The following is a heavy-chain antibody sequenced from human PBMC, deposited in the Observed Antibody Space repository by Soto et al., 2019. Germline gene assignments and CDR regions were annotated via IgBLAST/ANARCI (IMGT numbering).Heavy chain of an antibody. Sequence: GGSLRLSCAASGFTFSNYWMSWVRQAPGKGLEWVANIRQDGSERYYVDSVKGRFTISRDNAKNSLYLQMNSLSADDMAVYYCARHGNYGDWEISYYYYYYYMDVWGKGTTVTVSS. CDR1: GFTFSNYW. J-gene: IGHJ6*03. V-gene: IGHV3-7*01. CDR3: ARHGNYGDWEISYYYYYYYMDV. D-gene: IGHD4-17*01. CDR2: IRQDGSER.